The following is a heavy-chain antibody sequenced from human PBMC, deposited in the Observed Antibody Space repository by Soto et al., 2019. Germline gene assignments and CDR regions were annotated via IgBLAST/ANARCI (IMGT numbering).Heavy chain of an antibody. CDR2: IYYSGST. Sequence: SETLSLTCTVSGGCISSYYWSWIRQPPGKGLEWIGYIYYSGSTNYNPSLKSRVTISVDTSKNQFSLKLSSVTAADTAVYYCARDRLMVCGVIIKSYYGMDVWRQGNTVTVS. CDR1: GGCISSYY. D-gene: IGHD3-10*01. V-gene: IGHV4-59*01. J-gene: IGHJ6*02. CDR3: ARDRLMVCGVIIKSYYGMDV.